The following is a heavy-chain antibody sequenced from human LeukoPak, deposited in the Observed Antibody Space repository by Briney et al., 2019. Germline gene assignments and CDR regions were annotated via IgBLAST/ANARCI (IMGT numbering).Heavy chain of an antibody. CDR3: ARVPPRITTFGVAMGWFDP. CDR1: GFTFSSYW. V-gene: IGHV3-7*01. J-gene: IGHJ5*02. CDR2: IKQDGSEK. D-gene: IGHD3-3*01. Sequence: GGSLRLSCAASGFTFSSYWMSWVRQAPGKGLEWVANIKQDGSEKYYVDAVKGRFTISRDNAKNSLYLQMNSLRAEDTAVYYCARVPPRITTFGVAMGWFDPWGQGTLVTVSS.